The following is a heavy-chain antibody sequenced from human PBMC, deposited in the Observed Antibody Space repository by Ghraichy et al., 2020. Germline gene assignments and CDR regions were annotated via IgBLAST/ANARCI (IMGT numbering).Heavy chain of an antibody. V-gene: IGHV1-24*01. D-gene: IGHD2-2*01. CDR1: GYTLTELS. CDR3: ATDAVGDSEYQLLFRFGMDV. CDR2: FDPEDGET. J-gene: IGHJ6*02. Sequence: ASVKGSCKVSGYTLTELSMHWVRQPPGKGLEWMGSFDPEDGETIYAQQFQGRVTMTEDTSTDTAYMSLTNLRSEDTAVYYCATDAVGDSEYQLLFRFGMDVWGQGTTVTVSS.